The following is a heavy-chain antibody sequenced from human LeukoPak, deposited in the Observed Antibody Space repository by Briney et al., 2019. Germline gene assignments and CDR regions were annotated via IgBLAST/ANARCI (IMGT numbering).Heavy chain of an antibody. CDR3: ARRKRSGCSSTSCLLNWFDP. CDR2: INHSGST. D-gene: IGHD2-2*01. V-gene: IGHV4-34*01. CDR1: GGSFSGYY. Sequence: NPSETLSLTCAVYGGSFSGYYWSWIRQPPGKGLEWIGEINHSGSTNYNPSLKSRVTISVDTSKNQFSLKLSSVTAAGTTVYYCARRKRSGCSSTSCLLNWFDPWGQGTLVTVSS. J-gene: IGHJ5*02.